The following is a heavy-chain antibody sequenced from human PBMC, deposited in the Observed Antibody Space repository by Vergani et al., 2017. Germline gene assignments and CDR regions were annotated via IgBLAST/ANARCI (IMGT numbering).Heavy chain of an antibody. V-gene: IGHV4-31*11. J-gene: IGHJ4*02. Sequence: QVQLQESGPGLVKPSQTLSLTCAVSGGSISSGGYYWSWIRQHPGKGLEWIGYIYYSGSTYYNPSLKSRVTISVDTSKNQFSLKLSSVTAADTAVYYCARRHPGGPSFDYWGQGTLVTVSS. CDR1: GGSISSGGYY. D-gene: IGHD2-8*02. CDR3: ARRHPGGPSFDY. CDR2: IYYSGST.